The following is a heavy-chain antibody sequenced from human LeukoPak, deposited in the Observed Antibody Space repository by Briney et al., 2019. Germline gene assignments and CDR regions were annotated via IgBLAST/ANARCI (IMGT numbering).Heavy chain of an antibody. D-gene: IGHD3-22*01. CDR2: TYYRSKWYN. V-gene: IGHV6-1*01. CDR3: ARVFGDYYDSSGYYYYYYGMDV. CDR1: GDSVSSNSAA. Sequence: SQTLSLTCAISGDSVSSNSAAWNWIRQSPSRGLEWLGRTYYRSKWYNDYAVSVKSRVTINPDTSKNQFSLKLSSVTAADTAVYYCARVFGDYYDSSGYYYYYYGMDVWGQGTTVTVSS. J-gene: IGHJ6*02.